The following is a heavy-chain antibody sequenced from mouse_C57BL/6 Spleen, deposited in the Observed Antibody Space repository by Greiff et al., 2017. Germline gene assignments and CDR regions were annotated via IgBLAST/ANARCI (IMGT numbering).Heavy chain of an antibody. CDR2: ISDGGSYT. J-gene: IGHJ4*01. V-gene: IGHV5-4*03. CDR3: ARREDYYGSSSYYYAMDY. D-gene: IGHD1-1*01. CDR1: GFTFSSYA. Sequence: EVMLVESGGGLVKPGGSLKLSCAASGFTFSSYAMSWVRQTPEKRLEWVATISDGGSYTYYPDNVKGRFTISRDNAKNNLYLQMSHLKSEDTAMYYCARREDYYGSSSYYYAMDYWGQGTSVTVSS.